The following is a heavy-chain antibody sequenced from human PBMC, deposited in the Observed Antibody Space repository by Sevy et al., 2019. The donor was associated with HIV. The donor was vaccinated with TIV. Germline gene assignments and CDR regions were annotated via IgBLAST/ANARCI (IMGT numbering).Heavy chain of an antibody. CDR3: ARVSRGPLYYDFWSGYCTGEACYGMDV. Sequence: GGSLRLSCAASGFTFSSYWMSWVRQAPGKGLEWVANIKQDGSEKYYVDSVKGRFTISRDNAKNSLYLQMNSLRAEDTAVYYCARVSRGPLYYDFWSGYCTGEACYGMDVWGQGTTVTVSS. V-gene: IGHV3-7*01. D-gene: IGHD3-3*01. CDR2: IKQDGSEK. J-gene: IGHJ6*02. CDR1: GFTFSSYW.